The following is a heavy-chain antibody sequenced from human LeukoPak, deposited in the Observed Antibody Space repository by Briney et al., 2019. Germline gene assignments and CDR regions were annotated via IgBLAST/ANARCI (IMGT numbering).Heavy chain of an antibody. CDR1: GCTFSSYS. CDR3: ARDTYSSGWSPYYYYGMDV. CDR2: ISSSSSYI. J-gene: IGHJ6*04. Sequence: GGSLRLPCAASGCTFSSYSMNRVRQAPGKGLEWVSSISSSSSYIYYADSVKGRFTISRDNAKNSLYLQMNSLRAEDTAVYYCARDTYSSGWSPYYYYGMDVWGKGTTVTVSS. D-gene: IGHD6-19*01. V-gene: IGHV3-21*01.